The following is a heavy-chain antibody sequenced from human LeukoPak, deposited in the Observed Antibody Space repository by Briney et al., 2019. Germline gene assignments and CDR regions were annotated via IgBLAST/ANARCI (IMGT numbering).Heavy chain of an antibody. J-gene: IGHJ4*02. Sequence: GGSLRLSCAASGFTFSSYAMSGVRQAPGRGVEWVSAISGSGGSTYSADSVKGRFTSSRDNSKNTLYLQTNSLRAEDTAVYYCAKGDAHYCGCDCYTFDYWGQGTLVTVSS. CDR2: ISGSGGST. D-gene: IGHD2-21*02. CDR1: GFTFSSYA. CDR3: AKGDAHYCGCDCYTFDY. V-gene: IGHV3-23*01.